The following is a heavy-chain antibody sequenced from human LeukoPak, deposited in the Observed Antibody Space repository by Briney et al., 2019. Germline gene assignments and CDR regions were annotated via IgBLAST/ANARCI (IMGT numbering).Heavy chain of an antibody. Sequence: PGRSLRLSCAASGFTFSNYGMHWVRQAPGKGLEWVAVISYDGSNKYYADSVKGRFTISRDDSKNTLYLQMNSLRTEDTAIYYCASTRWYYYDSSGYPSDYWGQGTLVTVSS. CDR2: ISYDGSNK. CDR1: GFTFSNYG. CDR3: ASTRWYYYDSSGYPSDY. J-gene: IGHJ4*02. V-gene: IGHV3-30*03. D-gene: IGHD3-22*01.